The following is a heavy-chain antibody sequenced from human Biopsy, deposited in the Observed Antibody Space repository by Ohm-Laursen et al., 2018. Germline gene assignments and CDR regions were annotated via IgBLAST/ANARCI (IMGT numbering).Heavy chain of an antibody. J-gene: IGHJ4*02. V-gene: IGHV1-24*01. CDR1: GYAVTEFS. Sequence: PSVKVSRKVSGYAVTEFSMHSARQAPGKGLEWMGGFAPENGKTIYAQKFQGRVTMTEDTSTDTAYMELSSLRSEDTAVYYCAADINVWNVNYWGQGTQVTVSS. D-gene: IGHD1-1*01. CDR3: AADINVWNVNY. CDR2: FAPENGKT.